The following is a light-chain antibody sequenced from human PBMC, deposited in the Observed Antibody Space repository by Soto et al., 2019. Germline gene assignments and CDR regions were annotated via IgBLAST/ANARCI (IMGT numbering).Light chain of an antibody. J-gene: IGKJ4*01. CDR3: QQYDNMHLT. V-gene: IGKV1-33*01. CDR2: DAY. Sequence: DIQMTQSPSALSASVGDRVTITCQASHDIGNYLNWYQQKPGTAPALLIYDAYTLEREVPARFSGSGFGTDFSFTIYSLQPEDIATYYCQQYDNMHLTFGGGTKIDIK. CDR1: HDIGNY.